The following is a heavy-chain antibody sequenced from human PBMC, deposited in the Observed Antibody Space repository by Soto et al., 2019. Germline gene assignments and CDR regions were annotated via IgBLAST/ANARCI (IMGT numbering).Heavy chain of an antibody. CDR1: GYIFTSYA. Sequence: QAHLVQSGPEVKKPGASVKVSCKGSGYIFTSYAIAWVRQAPGQGLEWMGWISAHNGNTEYAQKFQGRVTVTRDTSTGTADLDLRSLGSDDTAVYYCERGRYGDYWGQGALVTVSS. CDR2: ISAHNGNT. D-gene: IGHD4-17*01. J-gene: IGHJ4*02. V-gene: IGHV1-18*01. CDR3: ERGRYGDY.